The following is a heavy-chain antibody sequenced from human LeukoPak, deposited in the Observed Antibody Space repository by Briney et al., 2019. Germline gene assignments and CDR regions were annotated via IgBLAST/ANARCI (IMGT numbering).Heavy chain of an antibody. CDR3: ARNGRLVRGGWFDP. D-gene: IGHD6-6*01. J-gene: IGHJ5*02. CDR2: ISSSSYI. Sequence: PGGSLRLSCAASGFTFSSYSMNWVRQAPGKGLEWVSSISSSSYIYYADSVKGRFTISRDNAKNSLYLQMNSLRAEDTAVYYCARNGRLVRGGWFDPWGQGTLATVSS. CDR1: GFTFSSYS. V-gene: IGHV3-21*01.